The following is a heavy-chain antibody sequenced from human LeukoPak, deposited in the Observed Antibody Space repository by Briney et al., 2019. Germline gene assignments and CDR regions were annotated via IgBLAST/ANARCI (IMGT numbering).Heavy chain of an antibody. CDR2: INQDGSEK. CDR3: AKAPVTSCRGAYCYPFDS. D-gene: IGHD2-21*01. J-gene: IGHJ4*02. CDR1: GFTFSSFW. V-gene: IGHV3-7*03. Sequence: PGGSLRLSCAASGFTFSSFWMNWVRQAPGKGLEWVANINQDGSEKYYMDSVKGRFTISRDNAKNSLYLQMNSLRAEDAAVYFCAKAPVTSCRGAYCYPFDSWGQGTLVTVSS.